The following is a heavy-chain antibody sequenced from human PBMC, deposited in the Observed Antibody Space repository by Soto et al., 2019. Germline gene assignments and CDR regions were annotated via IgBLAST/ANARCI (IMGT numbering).Heavy chain of an antibody. CDR1: GFTFSSYS. CDR3: ARAYEGDYFDY. J-gene: IGHJ4*02. CDR2: ISSSSSYI. V-gene: IGHV3-21*01. Sequence: GGSLRLSCAAPGFTFSSYSMNWVRRAPGKGLEWVSSISSSSSYIYYADSVKGRFTISRDNSKNTLYLQMNSLRAEDTAVYYCARAYEGDYFDYWGQGTLVTVSS. D-gene: IGHD3-16*01.